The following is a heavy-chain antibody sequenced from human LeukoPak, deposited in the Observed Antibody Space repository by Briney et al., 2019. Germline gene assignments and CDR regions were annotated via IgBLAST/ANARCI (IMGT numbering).Heavy chain of an antibody. Sequence: SQTLSLTSTVSGGSISSGSYYWTWIRQPAGKGLEWIGRIYTSGSTNHNPSLKSRVTISLDTPKNQFSLKLISVTAADTAVYFCARERTDTSMDDWGQGTLVTVSS. J-gene: IGHJ4*02. V-gene: IGHV4-61*02. CDR1: GGSISSGSYY. CDR3: ARERTDTSMDD. CDR2: IYTSGST. D-gene: IGHD5-18*01.